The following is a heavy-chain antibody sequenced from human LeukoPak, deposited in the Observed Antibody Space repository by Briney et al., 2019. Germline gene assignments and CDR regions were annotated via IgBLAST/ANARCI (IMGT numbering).Heavy chain of an antibody. D-gene: IGHD3-22*01. V-gene: IGHV3-30*02. CDR1: GFTFSSYG. CDR3: ANADSSGSGYMDV. CDR2: IRYDGSNK. Sequence: PGGSLRLSCAVSGFTFSSYGMPWVRQAPGKGREWVAFIRYDGSNKYYADSVKGRFTISRDNSKNTLYLQMNSLRAEDTAVYYCANADSSGSGYMDVWGKGTTVTVSS. J-gene: IGHJ6*03.